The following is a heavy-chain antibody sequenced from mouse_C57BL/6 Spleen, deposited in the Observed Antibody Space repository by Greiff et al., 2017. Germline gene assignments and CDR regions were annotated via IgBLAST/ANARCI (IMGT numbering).Heavy chain of an antibody. V-gene: IGHV1-61*01. D-gene: IGHD1-1*01. J-gene: IGHJ4*01. CDR1: GYTFTSYW. Sequence: QVQLQQPGAELVRPGSSVKLSCKASGYTFTSYWMDWVKQRHGQGLEWIGNIYPSDSETHYNQKFKDKATLTVDKSSSTAYTQLSSLTSEDSAVYYCARRLLRYGYAMDYWGQGTSVTVSS. CDR2: IYPSDSET. CDR3: ARRLLRYGYAMDY.